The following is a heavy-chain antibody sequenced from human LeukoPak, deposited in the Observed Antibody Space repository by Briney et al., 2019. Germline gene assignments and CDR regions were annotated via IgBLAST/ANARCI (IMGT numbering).Heavy chain of an antibody. J-gene: IGHJ5*02. Sequence: ASVKVSCKASGYTFTNYYIHWVRQAPGQGLEWMGIINPRGGSTSYAQKFQGRVTLTRDTSTSTVYMELSSLRSEDTAVYYCATARRLEGYCSSITCLVPYNWLDPWGQGTLVTVSS. V-gene: IGHV1-46*01. CDR1: GYTFTNYY. D-gene: IGHD2-2*01. CDR2: INPRGGST. CDR3: ATARRLEGYCSSITCLVPYNWLDP.